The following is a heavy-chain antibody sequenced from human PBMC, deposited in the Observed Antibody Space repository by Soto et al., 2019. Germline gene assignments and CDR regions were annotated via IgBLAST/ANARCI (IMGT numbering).Heavy chain of an antibody. CDR3: KRDVVASSPPGADY. Sequence: EVQLLGSGGGLVRPGGSLRLSCAASGFTFSSYAMSWVRQTPGKGLEWVSAIKAGGDDTYYADSVKGRLTISRDNSTNILYLQMNSLTGEDTAMYYCKRDVVASSPPGADYWGQGTLVTVSS. CDR2: IKAGGDDT. D-gene: IGHD2-2*01. CDR1: GFTFSSYA. J-gene: IGHJ4*02. V-gene: IGHV3-23*01.